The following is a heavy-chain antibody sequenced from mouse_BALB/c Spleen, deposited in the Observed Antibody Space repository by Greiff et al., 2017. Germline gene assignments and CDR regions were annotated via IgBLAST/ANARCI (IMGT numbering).Heavy chain of an antibody. J-gene: IGHJ2*01. CDR2: IDPSDSYT. CDR1: GYTFTSYW. V-gene: IGHV1-69*02. D-gene: IGHD1-1*01. Sequence: VQLQQPGAELVKPGASVKLSCKASGYTFTSYWMHWVKQRPGQGLEWIGEIDPSDSYTNYNQKFKGKATLTVDKSSSTAYMQLSSLTSEDSAVYYCARRYYYGLYFDYWGQGTTLTVSS. CDR3: ARRYYYGLYFDY.